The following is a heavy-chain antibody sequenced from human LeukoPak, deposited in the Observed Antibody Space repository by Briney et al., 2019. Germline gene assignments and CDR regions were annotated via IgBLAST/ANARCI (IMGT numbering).Heavy chain of an antibody. J-gene: IGHJ2*01. CDR2: IYYSGST. CDR1: GGSISSYY. D-gene: IGHD6-19*01. Sequence: SETLSLTCTVSGGSISSYYWSWIRQPPGKGLEWIGYIYYSGSTNYNPFLKSRVTISPDTSKNQFSLKLSSVTAADTAVYYCAKRYGSGWYFDLWGRGTLVTVSS. CDR3: AKRYGSGWYFDL. V-gene: IGHV4-59*08.